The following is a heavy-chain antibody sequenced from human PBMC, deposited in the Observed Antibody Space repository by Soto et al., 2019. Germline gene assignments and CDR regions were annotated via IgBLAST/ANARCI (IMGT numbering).Heavy chain of an antibody. Sequence: EVQVVESGGGLVQPGGSLRLSCAASGFSFSSYSMNWVRQAPGKGLEWVSYISSGSSSKYYADSVKGRFTISRDNAKNSLYLQMNSLRDDAAVYYCARNRVAGWNPFDYWGQGTLVTVTS. CDR2: ISSGSSSK. V-gene: IGHV3-48*02. J-gene: IGHJ4*02. D-gene: IGHD1-1*01. CDR1: GFSFSSYS. CDR3: ARNRVAGWNPFDY.